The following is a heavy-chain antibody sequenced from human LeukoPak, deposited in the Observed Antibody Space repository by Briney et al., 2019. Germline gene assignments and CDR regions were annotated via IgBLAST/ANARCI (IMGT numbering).Heavy chain of an antibody. Sequence: GGSLRLSCAPSGFTFSNYWMHWVRQAPGKGLEWVSAISGSGGSTYYADSVKGRFTISRDNSKNTLYLQMNSLRDEDTAVYYCARGGYTTSYFEYWGQGTLATVSS. D-gene: IGHD6-6*01. CDR1: GFTFSNYW. V-gene: IGHV3-23*01. CDR2: ISGSGGST. CDR3: ARGGYTTSYFEY. J-gene: IGHJ4*02.